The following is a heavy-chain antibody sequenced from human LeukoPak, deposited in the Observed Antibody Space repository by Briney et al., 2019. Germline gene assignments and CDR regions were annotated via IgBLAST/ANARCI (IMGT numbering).Heavy chain of an antibody. CDR1: GGSISSHY. CDR3: ARGYYDSSGLYFDY. CDR2: IYYSGST. Sequence: SETLSLTCTVSGGSISSHYWSWIRQPPGKGLEWIGYIYYSGSTSYNPSLKSRVTISVDTSKNQFSLKLSSVTAADTAVYYCARGYYDSSGLYFDYWGQGTLVTVSS. D-gene: IGHD3-22*01. V-gene: IGHV4-59*11. J-gene: IGHJ4*02.